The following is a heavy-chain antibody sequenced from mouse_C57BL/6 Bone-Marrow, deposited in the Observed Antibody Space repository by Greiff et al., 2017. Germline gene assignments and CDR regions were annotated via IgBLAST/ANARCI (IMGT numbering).Heavy chain of an antibody. V-gene: IGHV1-69*01. D-gene: IGHD1-1*01. CDR1: GYTFTSYW. CDR3: ARRGVLRFYARDY. CDR2: IDPSDSYT. Sequence: QVQLQQPGAELVMPGASVKLSCKASGYTFTSYWMHWVKQRPGQGLEWIGEIDPSDSYTNYNQKFKGKSTLTVDKASRTTYMQLSILTSEDSAVYYGARRGVLRFYARDYWGQGTSVTVSS. J-gene: IGHJ4*01.